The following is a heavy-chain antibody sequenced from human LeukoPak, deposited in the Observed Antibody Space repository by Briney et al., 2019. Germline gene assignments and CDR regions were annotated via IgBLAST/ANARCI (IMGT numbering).Heavy chain of an antibody. CDR3: AKDHYVSGRYDAFDI. CDR1: GFTFSSYA. CDR2: ITTSGGST. D-gene: IGHD3-10*01. V-gene: IGHV3-23*01. J-gene: IGHJ3*02. Sequence: GGSLRLSCAASGFTFSSYAMSWVRQAPGEGLEWVSSITTSGGSTYYADSVKGRFTISRDNAKNTLYPQMNSLRAEDTAVYYCAKDHYVSGRYDAFDIWGQGTMVTVSS.